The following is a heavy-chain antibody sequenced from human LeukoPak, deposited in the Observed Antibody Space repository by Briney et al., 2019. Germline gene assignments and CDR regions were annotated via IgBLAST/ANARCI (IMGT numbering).Heavy chain of an antibody. Sequence: GRSLRLSCAASGFTFSSYGMHWVRQAPGKGLEWVAVISYDESNKYYADSVKGRLTISRDNSKNTLYLQMHSLRAEDTALYYCARETGSSVGSTDFDYWGQGTLVTVSS. CDR2: ISYDESNK. J-gene: IGHJ4*02. V-gene: IGHV3-30*03. CDR1: GFTFSSYG. CDR3: ARETGSSVGSTDFDY. D-gene: IGHD6-6*01.